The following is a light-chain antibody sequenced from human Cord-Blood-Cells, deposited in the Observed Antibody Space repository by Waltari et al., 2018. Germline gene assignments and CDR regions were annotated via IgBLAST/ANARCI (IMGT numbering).Light chain of an antibody. Sequence: QSALTQPPSASGSPGQSVTISCTGTSSDVGAYNTVSWYQQHPGKAPKLIIYEVSKRPSGVPDLFSGSKSGNTASLTVSGLQAEDEADYFCSSYAGSNNYVLGTGTKVTVL. V-gene: IGLV2-8*01. J-gene: IGLJ1*01. CDR3: SSYAGSNNYV. CDR1: SSDVGAYNT. CDR2: EVS.